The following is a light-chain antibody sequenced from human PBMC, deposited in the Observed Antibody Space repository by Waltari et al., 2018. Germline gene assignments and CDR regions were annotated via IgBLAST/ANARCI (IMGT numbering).Light chain of an antibody. Sequence: QSVLTQPPSVSGTPGQRVTISCSGSNSHLGGNSLNWYQQLPGTAPKRLIYNDNQGPSGVPDRFSASKSGTSASLAITGLQSEDEADYYCAVWDDSLGGVFGGGTKLTVL. CDR3: AVWDDSLGGV. J-gene: IGLJ3*02. V-gene: IGLV1-44*01. CDR2: NDN. CDR1: NSHLGGNS.